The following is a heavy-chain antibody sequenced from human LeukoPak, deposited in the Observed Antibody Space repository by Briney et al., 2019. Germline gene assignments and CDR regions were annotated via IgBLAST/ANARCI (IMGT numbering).Heavy chain of an antibody. V-gene: IGHV3-53*01. Sequence: GGSLRLSCAASGFTVSSNYMSWVRQAPGKGLEWVSVIYSGGSTYYADSVKGRFAISRDNSKNTLYLQMNSLRAEDMAVYYCARAGYCRTTSCFDYYMDVWGKGTTVTVSS. CDR1: GFTVSSNY. CDR3: ARAGYCRTTSCFDYYMDV. J-gene: IGHJ6*03. D-gene: IGHD2-2*01. CDR2: IYSGGST.